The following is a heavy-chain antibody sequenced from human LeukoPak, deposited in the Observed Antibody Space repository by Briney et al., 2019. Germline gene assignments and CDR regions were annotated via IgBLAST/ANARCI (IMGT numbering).Heavy chain of an antibody. CDR3: ARVDWNYVRGPHKFDY. CDR1: GYTFTSYG. V-gene: IGHV1-18*01. D-gene: IGHD1-7*01. Sequence: ASVKVSCKASGYTFTSYGISWVRQAPGQGLGWMGWISAYNGNTNYAQKLQGRVTMTTDTSTSTAYMELRSLRSDDTAVYYCARVDWNYVRGPHKFDYWGQGTLVTVSS. J-gene: IGHJ4*02. CDR2: ISAYNGNT.